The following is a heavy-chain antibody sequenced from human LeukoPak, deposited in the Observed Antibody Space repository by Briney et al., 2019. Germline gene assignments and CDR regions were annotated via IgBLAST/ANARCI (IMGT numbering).Heavy chain of an antibody. V-gene: IGHV3-30*03. Sequence: GGSLRLSCASSGDTFRSYGMHWVRQAPGKGLEWVALISSDGNDKLYGDSVKGRFTISRGDSKSTLYLHMNSLRAEDTAVYYCARDRGNSDPGDWFDSWGQGTLVTVSA. CDR3: ARDRGNSDPGDWFDS. D-gene: IGHD4-23*01. J-gene: IGHJ5*01. CDR2: ISSDGNDK. CDR1: GDTFRSYG.